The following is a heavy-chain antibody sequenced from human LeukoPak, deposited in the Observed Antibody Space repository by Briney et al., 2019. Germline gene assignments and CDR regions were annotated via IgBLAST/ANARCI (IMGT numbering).Heavy chain of an antibody. Sequence: KSSETLSLTCTVSGGSISSNSYYWGWFRQPPGKALEWIGSIHSSGSTYYNPSLRSRVIIIIDTPKNHFSLTLSSVTAADTAVYYCARSDGYGLVGIWGQGTMVTVSS. CDR3: ARSDGYGLVGI. CDR1: GGSISSNSYY. V-gene: IGHV4-39*07. CDR2: IHSSGST. J-gene: IGHJ3*02. D-gene: IGHD3-10*01.